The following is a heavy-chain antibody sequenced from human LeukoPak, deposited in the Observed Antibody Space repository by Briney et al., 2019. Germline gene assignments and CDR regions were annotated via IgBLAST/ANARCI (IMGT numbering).Heavy chain of an antibody. D-gene: IGHD5-24*01. Sequence: SETLSLTCTVSGGSISNYYWSWIRQPPGKELEWIGYISYSGNTDSNPSLKSRVTISVDTSKNQFSLKLSSVTAADTAVYYCARLKGRERWLQSFYFDYWGQGTLVTVSS. J-gene: IGHJ4*02. CDR2: ISYSGNT. V-gene: IGHV4-59*08. CDR3: ARLKGRERWLQSFYFDY. CDR1: GGSISNYY.